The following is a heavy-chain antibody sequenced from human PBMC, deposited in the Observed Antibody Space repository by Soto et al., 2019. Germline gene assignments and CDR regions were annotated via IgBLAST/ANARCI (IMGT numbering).Heavy chain of an antibody. CDR2: IWYDGSNK. V-gene: IGHV3-33*01. CDR1: GFTFSSYG. J-gene: IGHJ6*02. Sequence: QVQLVESGGGVVQPGRSLRLSCAASGFTFSSYGMHWVRQAPGKGLEWVAVIWYDGSNKYYADSVKGRFTISRDNSKNTLYLQMNRLRAEDTAVYYSARHGATYRWYYYYGMDVWVQGTTVTVSS. CDR3: ARHGATYRWYYYYGMDV. D-gene: IGHD1-26*01.